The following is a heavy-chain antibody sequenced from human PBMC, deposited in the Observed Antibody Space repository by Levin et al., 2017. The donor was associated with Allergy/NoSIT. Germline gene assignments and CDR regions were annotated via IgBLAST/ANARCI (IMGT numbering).Heavy chain of an antibody. V-gene: IGHV3-49*03. CDR2: IRSKAYGGTT. CDR3: TRDDFRPGAYFDY. D-gene: IGHD3-3*01. CDR1: GFAFGDYA. Sequence: GGSLRLSCAASGFAFGDYAMSWFRQAPGKGLEWVGFIRSKAYGGTTEYAASVRGRFTISRDDSKSIAYLQMNSLKIEDTAVYYCTRDDFRPGAYFDYWGQGILVTVSS. J-gene: IGHJ4*02.